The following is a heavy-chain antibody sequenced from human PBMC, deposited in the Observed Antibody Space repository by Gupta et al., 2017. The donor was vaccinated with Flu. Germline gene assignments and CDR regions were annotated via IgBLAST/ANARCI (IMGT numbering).Heavy chain of an antibody. CDR3: ANGGYYSSIDVFDF. CDR1: GFTFSSYA. Sequence: EVQLLESGGGLVQPGGSLRLSCAASGFTFSSYAMAWVRQAPGKGLEWVSGISESGDSTYYAASVKGRLTISRDNSRNTLYLHMHSLRAEDTAVYYCANGGYYSSIDVFDFWGQGTLVTVSS. D-gene: IGHD3-10*01. V-gene: IGHV3-23*01. J-gene: IGHJ4*02. CDR2: ISESGDST.